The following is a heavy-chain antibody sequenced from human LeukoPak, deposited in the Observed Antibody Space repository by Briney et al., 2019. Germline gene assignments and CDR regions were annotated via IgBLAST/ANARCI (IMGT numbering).Heavy chain of an antibody. CDR2: INHSGST. Sequence: SETLSLTCAVYGGSFSGYYWSWIRQPPGKGLEWIGEINHSGSTNYNPSLKSRVTISVDTSKNQFSLKLSSVTAADTAVCYCALLLIDAFDIWGQGTMVTVSS. CDR3: ALLLIDAFDI. J-gene: IGHJ3*02. CDR1: GGSFSGYY. D-gene: IGHD2-15*01. V-gene: IGHV4-34*01.